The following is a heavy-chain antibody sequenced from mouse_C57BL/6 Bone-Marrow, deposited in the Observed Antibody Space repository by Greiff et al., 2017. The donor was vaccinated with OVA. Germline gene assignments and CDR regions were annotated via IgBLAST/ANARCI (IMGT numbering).Heavy chain of an antibody. V-gene: IGHV1-52*01. CDR3: ARYGNWYFDV. J-gene: IGHJ1*03. CDR1: GYPFPSYW. CDR2: IDPSDSET. Sequence: QVQLQQPGAELVRPGSSVKLSCKASGYPFPSYWLHLVKQRPIQGLEWIGNIDPSDSETHYNQKFKDKATLTVDKSSSTAYMQLSSLTSEDSAVYYCARYGNWYFDVWGTGTTVTVSS. D-gene: IGHD2-1*01.